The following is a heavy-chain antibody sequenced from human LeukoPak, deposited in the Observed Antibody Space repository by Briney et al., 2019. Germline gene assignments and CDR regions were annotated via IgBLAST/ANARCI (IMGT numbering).Heavy chain of an antibody. CDR3: ASTSRTIFGVVISTFDY. CDR2: IIPIFGTA. CDR1: GGTFSSYA. V-gene: IGHV1-69*13. D-gene: IGHD3-3*01. Sequence: ASVKVSCKASGGTFSSYAISWVRQAPGQGLEWMGGIIPIFGTANYAQKFQGRVTITADESTSTAYMELSSLRSEDTAVCYCASTSRTIFGVVISTFDYWGQGTLVTVSS. J-gene: IGHJ4*02.